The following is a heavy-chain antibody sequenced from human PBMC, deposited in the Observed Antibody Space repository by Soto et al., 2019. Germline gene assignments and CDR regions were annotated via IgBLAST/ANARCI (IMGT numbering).Heavy chain of an antibody. D-gene: IGHD3-10*01. CDR2: MYTSGST. V-gene: IGHV4-61*02. CDR3: ARDRITLANDAFDI. J-gene: IGHJ3*02. Sequence: SETLSLTCSVSDGSVSSGNYYWTWIRQPAGKGLEWIGRMYTSGSTNYNPSLKSRVTMSVDTSKNQFSLNLSSVTAADTAVYYCARDRITLANDAFDIWGQGTMVTVSS. CDR1: DGSVSSGNYY.